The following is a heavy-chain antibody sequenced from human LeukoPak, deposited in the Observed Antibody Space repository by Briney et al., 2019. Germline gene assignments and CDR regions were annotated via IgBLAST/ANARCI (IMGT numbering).Heavy chain of an antibody. CDR2: ISSSSTI. CDR1: GFTFSSYS. V-gene: IGHV3-48*04. J-gene: IGHJ4*02. Sequence: GGSLRLSCAASGFTFSSYSMNWVRQAPGKGLEWVSYISSSSTIYYADSVKGRFTISRDNAKNSLYLQMNSLRGEDTAVYYCANLYGDYPDYWGQGTLVTVSS. CDR3: ANLYGDYPDY. D-gene: IGHD4-17*01.